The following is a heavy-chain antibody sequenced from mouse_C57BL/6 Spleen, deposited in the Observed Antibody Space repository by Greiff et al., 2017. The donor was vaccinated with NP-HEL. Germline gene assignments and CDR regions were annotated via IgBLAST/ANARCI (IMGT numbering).Heavy chain of an antibody. V-gene: IGHV5-4*01. CDR1: GFTFSSYA. J-gene: IGHJ3*01. Sequence: EVQVVESGGGLVKPGGSLKLSCAASGFTFSSYAMSWVRQTPEKRLEWVATISDGGSYTYYPDNVKGRFTISRDNAKNNLYLQMSHLKSEDTAMYYCARDDYYGSSYGWFAYWGQGTLVTVSA. CDR3: ARDDYYGSSYGWFAY. D-gene: IGHD1-1*01. CDR2: ISDGGSYT.